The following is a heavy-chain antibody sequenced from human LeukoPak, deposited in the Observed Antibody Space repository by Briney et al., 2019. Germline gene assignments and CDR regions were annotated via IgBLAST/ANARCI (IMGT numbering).Heavy chain of an antibody. D-gene: IGHD3-10*01. Sequence: GGSLRLSCAASGFSFSSYDMHWDRQATGKGLEWVSAIGTAGDTYYPGSVKGRFTISREYAKNSLYLQMNSLRAGDTAVYYCARGHQETGSGSYYPSAYYYYGMDVWGQGTTVTVSS. CDR3: ARGHQETGSGSYYPSAYYYYGMDV. J-gene: IGHJ6*02. V-gene: IGHV3-13*01. CDR1: GFSFSSYD. CDR2: IGTAGDT.